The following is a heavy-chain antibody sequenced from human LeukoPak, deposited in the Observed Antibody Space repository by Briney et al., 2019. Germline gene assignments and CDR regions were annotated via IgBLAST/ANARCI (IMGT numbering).Heavy chain of an antibody. CDR1: GYTLTELS. CDR2: INPNSGGT. V-gene: IGHV1-2*04. CDR3: ARGGSGSYYSYYYYGMDV. D-gene: IGHD3-10*01. Sequence: ASVKVSCKVSGYTLTELSMHWVRQAPGQGLEWMGWINPNSGGTNYAQKFQGWVTMTRDTSISTAYMELSRLRSDDTAVYYCARGGSGSYYSYYYYGMDVWGKGTTVTVSS. J-gene: IGHJ6*04.